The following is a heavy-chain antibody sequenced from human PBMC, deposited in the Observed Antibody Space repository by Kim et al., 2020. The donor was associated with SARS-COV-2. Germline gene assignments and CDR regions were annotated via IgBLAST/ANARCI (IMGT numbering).Heavy chain of an antibody. V-gene: IGHV4-34*01. D-gene: IGHD2-15*01. Sequence: SETLSLTCAVYGGSFSGYYWSWIRQPPGKGLEWIGEINHSGSTNYNPSLKSRVTISVDTSKNQFSLKLSSVTAADTAVYYCARGEHWGYRGPFGSWLPHWFDPWGQGTLVTVSS. J-gene: IGHJ5*02. CDR2: INHSGST. CDR3: ARGEHWGYRGPFGSWLPHWFDP. CDR1: GGSFSGYY.